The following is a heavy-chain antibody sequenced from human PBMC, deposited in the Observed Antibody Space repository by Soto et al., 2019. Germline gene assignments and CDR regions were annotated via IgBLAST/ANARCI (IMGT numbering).Heavy chain of an antibody. CDR2: ISYDGRNK. D-gene: IGHD2-15*01. Sequence: QVQLVESGGGVVQPGRSLRLSCAASGFTFSSYGMHWVRQAPGKGLEWVAVISYDGRNKNYADSAKGRFTITRDNSQDTLSLQMDSLRAGDTAVYYWAKARGVEATTRVFDYWGPGTLVTVSS. CDR1: GFTFSSYG. V-gene: IGHV3-30*18. CDR3: AKARGVEATTRVFDY. J-gene: IGHJ4*02.